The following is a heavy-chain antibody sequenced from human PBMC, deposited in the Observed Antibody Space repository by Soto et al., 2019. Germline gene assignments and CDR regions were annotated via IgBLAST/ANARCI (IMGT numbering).Heavy chain of an antibody. D-gene: IGHD1-26*01. CDR3: TTDSRTTLPEIRFDY. J-gene: IGHJ4*01. Sequence: GGSLRLSCAASGFPFNNAWINWVRQVPGKGLEWVGRVKSKADGGSGDYAAPVKGRFVVSRDDSKDIVYLQMNSLKIEDTGVYYCTTDSRTTLPEIRFDYWGHGTQGTVSS. V-gene: IGHV3-15*07. CDR2: VKSKADGGSG. CDR1: GFPFNNAW.